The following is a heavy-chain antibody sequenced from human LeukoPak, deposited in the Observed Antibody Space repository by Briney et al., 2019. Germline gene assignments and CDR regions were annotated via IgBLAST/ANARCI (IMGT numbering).Heavy chain of an antibody. CDR2: ISYDGSNK. CDR1: GFTFSSYA. CDR3: ARGITVTILHFDY. D-gene: IGHD4-17*01. Sequence: PGGSLRLSCAASGFTFSSYAMHWVRQAPGKGLGWVAVISYDGSNKYYADSVKGRFTISRDNSKNTLYLQMNSLRAEDTAVYYCARGITVTILHFDYWGQGTLVTVSS. V-gene: IGHV3-30*04. J-gene: IGHJ4*02.